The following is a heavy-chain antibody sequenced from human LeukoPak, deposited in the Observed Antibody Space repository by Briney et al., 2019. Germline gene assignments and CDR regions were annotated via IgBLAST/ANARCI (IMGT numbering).Heavy chain of an antibody. D-gene: IGHD5-24*01. J-gene: IGHJ3*02. CDR3: ARGQSLWVMATISDAFDI. Sequence: GGSLRLSCAASGFTFSSYSMNWVRQAPGKGLEWVSSISSSSSYIYYADSVKGRFTISRDNAKNSLYLQMNSLRAEDTAVYYCARGQSLWVMATISDAFDIWGQGTMVTVSS. V-gene: IGHV3-21*01. CDR1: GFTFSSYS. CDR2: ISSSSSYI.